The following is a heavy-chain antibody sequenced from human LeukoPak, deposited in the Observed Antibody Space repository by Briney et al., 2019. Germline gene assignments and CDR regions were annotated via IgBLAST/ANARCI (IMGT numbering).Heavy chain of an antibody. CDR1: GFTFSSYG. V-gene: IGHV3-23*01. D-gene: IGHD2-15*01. CDR2: ISGSGGST. J-gene: IGHJ4*02. Sequence: GGTLRLSCAASGFTFSSYGMSWVRQAPGKGLEWVSAISGSGGSTYYADSVKGRFTISRDNSKNTLYLQTNSLRAEDTAVYYCAKGGKYCSGGSCYFDYWGQGTLVTVSS. CDR3: AKGGKYCSGGSCYFDY.